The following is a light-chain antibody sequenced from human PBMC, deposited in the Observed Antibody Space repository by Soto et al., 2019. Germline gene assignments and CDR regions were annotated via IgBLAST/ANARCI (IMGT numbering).Light chain of an antibody. Sequence: QLVLTRSPSASASLGALVKLTCTLSSGHSSYAIAWHQQQPEKGPRYLMKLNSDGSHSKGDGIPDRFSGSSSGAERYLTISSLQSEDEADYYCQTWGTGTWVFGGGTKLTVL. V-gene: IGLV4-69*01. CDR1: SGHSSYA. CDR2: LNSDGSH. J-gene: IGLJ3*02. CDR3: QTWGTGTWV.